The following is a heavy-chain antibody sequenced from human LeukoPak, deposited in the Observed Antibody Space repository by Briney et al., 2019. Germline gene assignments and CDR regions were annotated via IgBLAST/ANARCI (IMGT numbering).Heavy chain of an antibody. V-gene: IGHV3-23*01. CDR2: ISGSGGST. CDR3: AKVSVGYQLLSYFDY. J-gene: IGHJ4*02. CDR1: GFTFSSYG. Sequence: GGSLRLSCAASGFTFSSYGMSWVRQAPGKGLEWVSAISGSGGSTYYADSVKGRFTISRDNSKNTLYLQMNSLRAEDTAVYYCAKVSVGYQLLSYFDYWGQGTLVTVSS. D-gene: IGHD2-2*01.